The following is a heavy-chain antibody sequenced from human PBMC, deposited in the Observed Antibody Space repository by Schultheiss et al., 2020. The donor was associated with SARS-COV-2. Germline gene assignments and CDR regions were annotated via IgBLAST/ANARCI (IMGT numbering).Heavy chain of an antibody. D-gene: IGHD3-22*01. CDR2: ISYDGSNK. J-gene: IGHJ6*02. Sequence: SCAASGFTFSSYGMHWVRQAPGKGLEWVAVISYDGSNKYYADSVKGRFTISRDNSKNSPYLQMNSLRAEDTAVYYCARDYRGSGYIFGHYYYGMDVWGQGTTVTVSS. V-gene: IGHV3-30*03. CDR3: ARDYRGSGYIFGHYYYGMDV. CDR1: GFTFSSYG.